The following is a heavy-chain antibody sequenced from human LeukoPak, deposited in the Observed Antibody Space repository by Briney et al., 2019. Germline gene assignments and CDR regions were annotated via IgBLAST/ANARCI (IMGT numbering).Heavy chain of an antibody. V-gene: IGHV3-30*03. CDR1: GFTFSSYG. Sequence: GGSLRLSCAASGFTFSSYGMHWVRQAPGKGLEWVAVISYDGSNKYYADSVKGRFTISRDDSKNTLFLQMSSLRVEDTAVYYCARFRSGWYMDYWGQGTLVTVSS. J-gene: IGHJ4*02. CDR2: ISYDGSNK. D-gene: IGHD6-19*01. CDR3: ARFRSGWYMDY.